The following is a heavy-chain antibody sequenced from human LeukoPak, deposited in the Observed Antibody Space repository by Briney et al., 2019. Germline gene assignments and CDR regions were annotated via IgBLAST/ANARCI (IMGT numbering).Heavy chain of an antibody. CDR1: GGTYNNYA. CDR3: ARDHRGFYYGSGNYYYLDV. J-gene: IGHJ6*03. CDR2: ILPVFGTS. Sequence: ASVKVSCKASGGTYNNYAMTWVRQAPGQGLEWVGGILPVFGTSNYAQRFQGRVTITADESTGTTYMELSSLRSEDTAVYYCARDHRGFYYGSGNYYYLDVWGKGTTVTVSS. V-gene: IGHV1-69*01. D-gene: IGHD3-10*01.